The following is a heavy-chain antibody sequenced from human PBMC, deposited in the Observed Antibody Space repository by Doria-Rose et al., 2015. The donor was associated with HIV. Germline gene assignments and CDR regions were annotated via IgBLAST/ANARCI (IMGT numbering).Heavy chain of an antibody. V-gene: IGHV3-21*01. CDR1: GFTFSSHR. Sequence: VQLVESGGGLVRPGGSLRLSCATSGFTFSSHRINWVRQAPGKGLEWDSSISSTSAYINYADSVRGRFTISRGNARNSLYLQMDSPRAEDTAIYYCATGVTLDYWGQGTLVTVSS. D-gene: IGHD3-10*01. J-gene: IGHJ4*02. CDR2: ISSTSAYI. CDR3: ATGVTLDY.